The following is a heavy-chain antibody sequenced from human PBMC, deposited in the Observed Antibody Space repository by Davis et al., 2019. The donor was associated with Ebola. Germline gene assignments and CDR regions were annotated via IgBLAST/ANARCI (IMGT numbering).Heavy chain of an antibody. V-gene: IGHV4-61*01. CDR3: ARDREPGAPPLLQFDP. CDR1: GVSVSSGYYY. Sequence: SETLSLTCIVSGVSVSSGYYYWSWVRQPPGKGLEWIGYIYYSGSTKNNPSLKSRVTISVDTSKNQFSLKLSSVTTADTAVYYCARDREPGAPPLLQFDPWGQGTLVTASS. CDR2: IYYSGST. D-gene: IGHD2-15*01. J-gene: IGHJ5*02.